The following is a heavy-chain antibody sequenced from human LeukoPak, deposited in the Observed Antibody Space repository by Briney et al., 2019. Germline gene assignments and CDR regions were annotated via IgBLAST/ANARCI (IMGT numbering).Heavy chain of an antibody. V-gene: IGHV3-30*04. CDR2: ISSDGSYE. D-gene: IGHD5-12*01. J-gene: IGHJ3*02. CDR1: GFTFSYYA. CDR3: ARHWPFNRGYNFVRDAFDI. Sequence: GGSLRLSCAASGFTFSYYAMHWVRQAPGKGLEWAAVISSDGSYENYADSVKGRLTISRDNSKNTVYLQMNSLRAEDTAVFYCARHWPFNRGYNFVRDAFDIWGQGTMVTVSS.